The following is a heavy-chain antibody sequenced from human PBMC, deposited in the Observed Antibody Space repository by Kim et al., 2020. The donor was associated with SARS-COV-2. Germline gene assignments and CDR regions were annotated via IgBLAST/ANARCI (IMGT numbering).Heavy chain of an antibody. J-gene: IGHJ4*02. D-gene: IGHD5-12*01. CDR1: GGSFSGYY. CDR3: AISGYDHDY. Sequence: SETLSLTCAVYGGSFSGYYWSWIRQPPGKGLEWIGEINHSGSTNYNPSLKSRVTISVDTSKNQFSLKLSSVTAADTAVYYCAISGYDHDYWGQGTLVTVSS. CDR2: INHSGST. V-gene: IGHV4-34*01.